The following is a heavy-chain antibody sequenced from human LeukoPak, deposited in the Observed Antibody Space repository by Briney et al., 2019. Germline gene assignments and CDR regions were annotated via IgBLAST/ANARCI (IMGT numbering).Heavy chain of an antibody. V-gene: IGHV3-72*01. CDR1: GFTFTDHH. CDR3: TGSMGS. Sequence: PGGSLRLSCAAPGFTFTDHHMDWVPQAPGKGLEWVGRIRNKAYSYTTEYAPSVAGTFTPSTVQSKNSLYLQITSHKTKQPTMNCCTGSMGSWGQGALVTVCS. CDR2: IRNKAYSYTT. J-gene: IGHJ4*02. D-gene: IGHD3-16*01.